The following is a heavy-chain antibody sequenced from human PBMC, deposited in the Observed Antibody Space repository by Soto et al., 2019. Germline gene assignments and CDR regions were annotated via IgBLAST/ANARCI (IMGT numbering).Heavy chain of an antibody. CDR2: MSGSDGYI. V-gene: IGHV3-23*01. Sequence: RLSCAASGFAFSRYAMTWVLQAPEKGLDWVSVMSGSDGYIRYADSVKGRFTISRDNSKNTVYLHMNSLRATDTAVYYCAKDGDYVSYFDYWGQGILVTVSS. D-gene: IGHD3-16*01. CDR3: AKDGDYVSYFDY. CDR1: GFAFSRYA. J-gene: IGHJ4*02.